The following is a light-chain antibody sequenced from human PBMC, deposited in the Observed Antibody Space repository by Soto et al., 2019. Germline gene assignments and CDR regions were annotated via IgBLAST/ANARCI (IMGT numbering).Light chain of an antibody. CDR3: CSYAGSSTDV. V-gene: IGLV2-23*01. CDR2: EAS. J-gene: IGLJ1*01. Sequence: QSVLTQPASVTGSPGQSITISCTGTRSDVGSFHLVSWYQRHPGKTPKLMIYEASKRPSGVSDRFSGSKSGTTASLAISGLQAEDEADYYCCSYAGSSTDVFGTGTKVTVL. CDR1: RSDVGSFHL.